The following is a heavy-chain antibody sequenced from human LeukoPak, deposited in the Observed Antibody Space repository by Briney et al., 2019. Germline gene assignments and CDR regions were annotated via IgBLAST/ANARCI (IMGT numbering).Heavy chain of an antibody. CDR1: GFTFSSYG. V-gene: IGHV3-33*01. CDR2: IWYDGSNK. D-gene: IGHD5-12*01. CDR3: AGGRLVATSKAVAIDY. Sequence: GGSLRLSCAASGFTFSSYGMHWVRQAPGKGLEWAAVIWYDGSNKYYADSVKGRFTISRDNSKNTLYLQMNSLRADDTAVYYCAGGRLVATSKAVAIDYWGQGTLVTVSS. J-gene: IGHJ4*02.